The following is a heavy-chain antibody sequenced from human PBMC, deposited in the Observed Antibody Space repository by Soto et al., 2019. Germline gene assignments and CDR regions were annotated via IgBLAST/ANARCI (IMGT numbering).Heavy chain of an antibody. CDR2: ISYDGSNK. D-gene: IGHD6-19*01. V-gene: IGHV3-30-3*01. CDR1: GFTFSSYA. CDR3: ARERAIAVAVLGAFDI. Sequence: GGSLRLSCAASGFTFSSYAMHWVRQAPGKGLEWVAVISYDGSNKYYADSVKGRFTISRDNSKNTLYLQMNSLRAEDTAVYYCARERAIAVAVLGAFDIWGQGTMVTVSS. J-gene: IGHJ3*02.